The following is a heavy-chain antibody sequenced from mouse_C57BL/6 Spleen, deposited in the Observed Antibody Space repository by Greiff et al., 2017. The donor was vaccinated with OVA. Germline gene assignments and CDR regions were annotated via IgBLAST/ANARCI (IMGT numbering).Heavy chain of an antibody. CDR1: GYTFTDYE. Sequence: QVQLQQSGAELVRPGASVTLSCKASGYTFTDYEMHWVKQTPVHGLEWIGAIDPETGGTAYNQKFKGKAILTAAKSSSTAYMELRSLTSEDSAVYYCTRNDGNWGQGTTLTVSS. J-gene: IGHJ2*01. CDR3: TRNDGN. D-gene: IGHD1-1*01. V-gene: IGHV1-15*01. CDR2: IDPETGGT.